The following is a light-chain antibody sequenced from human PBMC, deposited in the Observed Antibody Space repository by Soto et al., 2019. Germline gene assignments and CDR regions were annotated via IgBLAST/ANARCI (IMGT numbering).Light chain of an antibody. CDR1: QSVSSGY. V-gene: IGKV3-20*01. J-gene: IGKJ4*01. CDR2: DTS. CDR3: QLYGSSHLS. Sequence: DIVLTQSPGTLSLSPGERATLSCRASQSVSSGYLAWYQQKPGQAPRRLIYDTSTRATGIRDRFSGSGSGKDFTLTIMRLEREEFAVYYCQLYGSSHLSFGGGTEVEI.